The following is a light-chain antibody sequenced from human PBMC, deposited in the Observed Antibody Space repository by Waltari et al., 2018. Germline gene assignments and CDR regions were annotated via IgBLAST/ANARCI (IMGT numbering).Light chain of an antibody. Sequence: EIVLTPYTGTLSLSPGERATPPCRASPSIGRYLAWYKQKPDQAPRLLIYGASNRATGIPDRFSGSGSGTDFSLTISILEPEDFAVYYCQNHERLPATFGQGTKVEIK. J-gene: IGKJ1*01. CDR2: GAS. V-gene: IGKV3-20*01. CDR3: QNHERLPAT. CDR1: PSIGRY.